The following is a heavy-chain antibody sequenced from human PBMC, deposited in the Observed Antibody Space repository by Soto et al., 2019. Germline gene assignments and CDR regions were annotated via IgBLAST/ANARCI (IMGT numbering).Heavy chain of an antibody. D-gene: IGHD3-10*01. CDR2: IYRDDDE. J-gene: IGHJ4*02. CDR1: GFSLTTAGVG. Sequence: QINLKESGPTLVKPTQTLTLTCSFSGFSLTTAGVGVGWVRQSPGEALEWLALIYRDDDERYSPSLKTRLTITQDPSKNQVVLIMTNMAPEDTATYYCAHSRNLITEDAQVGDFDYWGQGTLVTVSS. V-gene: IGHV2-5*02. CDR3: AHSRNLITEDAQVGDFDY.